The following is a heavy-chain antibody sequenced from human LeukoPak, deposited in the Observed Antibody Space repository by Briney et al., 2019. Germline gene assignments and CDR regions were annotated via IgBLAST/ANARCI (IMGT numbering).Heavy chain of an antibody. V-gene: IGHV4-31*03. CDR2: IYYSGST. CDR3: ARDKDSSGYSNWFDP. D-gene: IGHD3-22*01. CDR1: GGSISSGGYY. Sequence: SETLSLTCTVSGGSISSGGYYWSWIRQHPGKGLEWIGYIYYSGSTYYNPSLKSRVTIPVDTSKNQFSLKLSSVTAADTAVYYCARDKDSSGYSNWFDPWGQGALVTVSS. J-gene: IGHJ5*02.